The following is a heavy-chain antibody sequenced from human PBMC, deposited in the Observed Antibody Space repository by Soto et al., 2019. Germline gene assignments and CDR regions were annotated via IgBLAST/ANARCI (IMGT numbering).Heavy chain of an antibody. CDR2: IGTSGTT. J-gene: IGHJ4*02. D-gene: IGHD6-13*01. V-gene: IGHV3-11*01. CDR1: GFPFSDYY. Sequence: GGSLRLSCAASGFPFSDYYMNWIRQAPGKGLEWVSYIGTSGTTADSVKGRFTISRDNAKNSLYLQMNSLRAEDTAVYYCVRAPYSSSWYYFDYWGPGTLVTVSS. CDR3: VRAPYSSSWYYFDY.